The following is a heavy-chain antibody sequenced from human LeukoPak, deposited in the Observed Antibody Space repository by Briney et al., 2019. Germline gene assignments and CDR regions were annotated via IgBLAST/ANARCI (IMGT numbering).Heavy chain of an antibody. CDR2: ISSSSSYI. V-gene: IGHV3-21*01. Sequence: GGSLRLSCEASGFTFSRYGMSWVRQAPGKGLEWVSSISSSSSYIYYADSVKGRFTISRDNAKNSLYLQMNSLRVEDTAVYYCARAPTFSGWFDYWGQGTLVTVSS. J-gene: IGHJ4*02. CDR3: ARAPTFSGWFDY. CDR1: GFTFSRYG. D-gene: IGHD6-19*01.